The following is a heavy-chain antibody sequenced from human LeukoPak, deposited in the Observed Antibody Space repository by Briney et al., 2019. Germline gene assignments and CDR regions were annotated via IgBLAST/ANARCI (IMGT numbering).Heavy chain of an antibody. CDR1: GFTFSSYG. J-gene: IGHJ4*02. V-gene: IGHV3-30*18. D-gene: IGHD5-24*01. Sequence: HPGRSLRLSCAASGFTFSSYGMHWVRQAPGKGLEWVAVISYDGSNKYYADSVKGRFTISRDNSKNTLYLQMNSLRAEDTAVYYCAKDLERWLHNPFDYWGQGTLVTVSS. CDR2: ISYDGSNK. CDR3: AKDLERWLHNPFDY.